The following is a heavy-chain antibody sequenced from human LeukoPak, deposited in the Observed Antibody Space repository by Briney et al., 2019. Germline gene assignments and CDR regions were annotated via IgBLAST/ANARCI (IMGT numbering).Heavy chain of an antibody. Sequence: ASVKVSCKASGYTFTGYYMHWVRQAPGQGLEWMGWITPHSGGTNYAQKFQGRVTMTRDTSITTAYMELTRLRSDDTTIYYCARERNYGDYGNAFDVWGQGTKVTVSS. J-gene: IGHJ3*01. CDR1: GYTFTGYY. CDR2: ITPHSGGT. V-gene: IGHV1-2*02. CDR3: ARERNYGDYGNAFDV. D-gene: IGHD4-17*01.